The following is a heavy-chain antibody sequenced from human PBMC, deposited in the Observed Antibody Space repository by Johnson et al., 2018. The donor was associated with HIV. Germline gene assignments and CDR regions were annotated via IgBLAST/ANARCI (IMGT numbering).Heavy chain of an antibody. CDR1: GFTFSSYG. D-gene: IGHD3-10*01. CDR3: ARLWGAFDI. Sequence: QVQLVESGGGVVQPGRSLRLSCAASGFTFSSYGMYWVRHAPGKGLEWVALISYDGSNKKKADSVKGRFTISRDNSKNTVYLQMNSLRSDDTAVYYCARLWGAFDIWGQGTMVTVSS. J-gene: IGHJ3*02. CDR2: ISYDGSNK. V-gene: IGHV3-30*03.